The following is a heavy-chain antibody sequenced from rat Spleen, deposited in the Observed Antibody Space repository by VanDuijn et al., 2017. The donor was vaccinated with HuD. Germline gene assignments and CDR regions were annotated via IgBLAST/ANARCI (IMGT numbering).Heavy chain of an antibody. J-gene: IGHJ2*01. CDR3: TIHPRY. V-gene: IGHV2-13*01. D-gene: IGHD3-1*01. CDR1: GFSLISYA. Sequence: QVQLKESGPGLVQPSQTLSLSCTVAGFSLISYAVNWVRQPPGKGLEWMGGIWGDGSTNYNSALKSRLSISRDTSKSQVYLKMNSLQTEDTATYYCTIHPRYWGQGVMVTVSS. CDR2: IWGDGST.